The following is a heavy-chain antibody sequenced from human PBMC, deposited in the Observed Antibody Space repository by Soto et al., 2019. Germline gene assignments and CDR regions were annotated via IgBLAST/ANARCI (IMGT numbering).Heavy chain of an antibody. D-gene: IGHD2-2*02. V-gene: IGHV4-30-4*01. CDR3: ARAGIVVVPAAIRLDWFDP. Sequence: SETLSLTCTVSGGSISSGDYYWSWIRQPPGKGLEWIGYIYYSGSTYYNPSLKSRVTISVDTSKNQFSLKLSSVTAADTAVYYCARAGIVVVPAAIRLDWFDPWGQGTLVTVSS. CDR2: IYYSGST. J-gene: IGHJ5*02. CDR1: GGSISSGDYY.